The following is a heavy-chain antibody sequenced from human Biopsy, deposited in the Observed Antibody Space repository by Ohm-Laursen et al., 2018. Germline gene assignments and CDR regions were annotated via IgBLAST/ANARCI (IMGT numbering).Heavy chain of an antibody. D-gene: IGHD3-22*01. Sequence: SQTLSLTCAVYGESFNGYYWSWIRQTPGTGLERIGEINHSGRTNYNPSLKSRVTISVDTSKNQFSLKVRSVTAADTAVYYCVRGVDYYDPYHYYALDVWGQGTTVTVSS. CDR2: INHSGRT. CDR3: VRGVDYYDPYHYYALDV. J-gene: IGHJ6*02. V-gene: IGHV4-34*01. CDR1: GESFNGYY.